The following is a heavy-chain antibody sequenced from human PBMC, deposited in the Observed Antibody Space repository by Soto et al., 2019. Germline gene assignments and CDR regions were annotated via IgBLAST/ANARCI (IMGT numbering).Heavy chain of an antibody. Sequence: GGSLRLSCAASGFTFSSYAMSWVRQAPGKGLEWVSAISGSGGSTYYADSVQGRFTISRDNSKNTLYLQMNSLRAEDTAVYYCAKEAYYDFWSGNYGMDVWGPGTTVTVSS. CDR1: GFTFSSYA. J-gene: IGHJ6*02. CDR2: ISGSGGST. CDR3: AKEAYYDFWSGNYGMDV. V-gene: IGHV3-23*01. D-gene: IGHD3-3*01.